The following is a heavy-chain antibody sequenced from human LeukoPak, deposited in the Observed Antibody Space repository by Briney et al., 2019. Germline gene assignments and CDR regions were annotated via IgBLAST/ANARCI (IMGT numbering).Heavy chain of an antibody. Sequence: SETLSLTCAVYGGSFSGYYWSWIRQPPGKGLEWIGEINHSGSTNYNPSLKSRVTISVDTSKNQFSLKLSSVTAADTAVYYCARGLEGSGSYYIYWGQGTLVTVSS. J-gene: IGHJ4*02. CDR1: GGSFSGYY. D-gene: IGHD3-10*01. CDR3: ARGLEGSGSYYIY. V-gene: IGHV4-34*01. CDR2: INHSGST.